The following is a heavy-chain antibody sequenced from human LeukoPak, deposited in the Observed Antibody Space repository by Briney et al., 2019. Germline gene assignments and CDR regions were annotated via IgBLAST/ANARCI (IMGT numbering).Heavy chain of an antibody. CDR2: LYSDGNT. CDR1: GFTVITND. D-gene: IGHD3-22*01. V-gene: IGHV3-53*01. Sequence: GGSLRLSCAASGFTVITNDMTWVRQAPGKGLEWVSVLYSDGNTKYADSVKGRFTISRDNAKNSLFLQMNSLRAEDTAVYYCARGGEYSGYYYFDYWGQGTLVTVSS. CDR3: ARGGEYSGYYYFDY. J-gene: IGHJ4*02.